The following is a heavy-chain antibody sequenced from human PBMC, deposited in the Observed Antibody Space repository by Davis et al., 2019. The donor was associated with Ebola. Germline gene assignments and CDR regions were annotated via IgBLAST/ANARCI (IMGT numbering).Heavy chain of an antibody. CDR1: GFTVSSNY. J-gene: IGHJ6*04. CDR2: IYSGGST. CDR3: AKGLHSFIAALSTMDV. V-gene: IGHV3-53*05. D-gene: IGHD6-6*01. Sequence: GGSLRLSCAASGFTVSSNYMSWVRQAPGKGLEWVSVIYSGGSTYYADSVKGRFTISRDNSKNSLHLQMNNLRTDDTAFYYCAKGLHSFIAALSTMDVWGKGTTVTVSS.